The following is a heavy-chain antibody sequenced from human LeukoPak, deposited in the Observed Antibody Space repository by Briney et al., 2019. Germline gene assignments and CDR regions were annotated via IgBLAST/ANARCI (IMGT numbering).Heavy chain of an antibody. Sequence: GGSLRLSCVASGFSIRTFWMTWVRQAPGKGLEWVANIRGDESRLYYVDSVKGRFTISRDNARNSLYLQMSDLRAEDTSVYYCARADYDFWSGQMSRPYPGYMDVWGKGTTVTVSS. D-gene: IGHD3-3*01. J-gene: IGHJ6*03. CDR1: GFSIRTFW. CDR2: IRGDESRL. V-gene: IGHV3-7*01. CDR3: ARADYDFWSGQMSRPYPGYMDV.